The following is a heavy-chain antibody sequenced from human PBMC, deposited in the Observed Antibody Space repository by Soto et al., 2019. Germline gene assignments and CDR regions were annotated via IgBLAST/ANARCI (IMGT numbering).Heavy chain of an antibody. CDR3: AREGYCSSTSCYHTDYYYYYGMDV. J-gene: IGHJ6*02. Sequence: QVPLVQSGAEVKKPGASVKVSCKASGYTFTSYGISWVRQAPGQGLEWMGWISAYNGNTNYAQKLQGRVTMTTDTSTSTAYMELRSLRSDDTAVYYCAREGYCSSTSCYHTDYYYYYGMDVWGQGTTVTVSS. CDR2: ISAYNGNT. CDR1: GYTFTSYG. V-gene: IGHV1-18*04. D-gene: IGHD2-2*01.